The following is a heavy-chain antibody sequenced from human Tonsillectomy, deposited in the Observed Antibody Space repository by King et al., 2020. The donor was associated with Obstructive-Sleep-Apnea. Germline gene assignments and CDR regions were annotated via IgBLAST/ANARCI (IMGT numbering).Heavy chain of an antibody. CDR3: AKLGWELPGRDAFDI. V-gene: IGHV4-59*03. CDR1: GASITNYY. Sequence: QLQESGPGLVKPSETLSLTCTVSGASITNYYWSWIWQPPGEGLEWIGYLYYNGSLNYNPSLTSRVTISGETSTTQFSLRLTSVTAAATAVYYCAKLGWELPGRDAFDIWGQGTMVTVSS. J-gene: IGHJ3*02. D-gene: IGHD1-26*01. CDR2: LYYNGSL.